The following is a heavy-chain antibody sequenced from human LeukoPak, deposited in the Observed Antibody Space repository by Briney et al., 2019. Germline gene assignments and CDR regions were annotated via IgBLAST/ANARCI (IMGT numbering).Heavy chain of an antibody. Sequence: SETLSLTCTVSGGSISSYYWSWIRQPPGKGLEWIGYIYYSGSTNYNPSLKSRVTISVDTSKNQFSLKLSSVTAAGTAVYYCARWGTSSGYYTFDYWGQGTLVTVSS. J-gene: IGHJ4*02. D-gene: IGHD3-22*01. V-gene: IGHV4-59*01. CDR1: GGSISSYY. CDR2: IYYSGST. CDR3: ARWGTSSGYYTFDY.